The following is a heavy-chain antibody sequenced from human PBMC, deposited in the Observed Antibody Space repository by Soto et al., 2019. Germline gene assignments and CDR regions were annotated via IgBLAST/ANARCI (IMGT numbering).Heavy chain of an antibody. V-gene: IGHV3-21*01. D-gene: IGHD2-15*01. J-gene: IGHJ6*02. CDR1: GFTFSSYS. CDR3: ARDKRSGGSLYYYGMDV. Sequence: NPGGSLRFSCAASGFTFSSYSMNWVRQAPGKGLEWVSSISSSSSYIYYADSVKGRFTISRDNAKNSLYLQMNSLRAEDTAVYYCARDKRSGGSLYYYGMDVWGQGTTVTVSS. CDR2: ISSSSSYI.